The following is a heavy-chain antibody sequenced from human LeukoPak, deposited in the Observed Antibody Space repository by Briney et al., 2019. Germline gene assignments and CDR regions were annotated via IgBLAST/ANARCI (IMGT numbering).Heavy chain of an antibody. Sequence: HAGGSLRLSCAASGFTFDDYAMHWVRQAPGKGLEWVSLISGDGGSTYYADSVKGRFTISRDNSKNSLYLQMNSLRTEDTALYYCAKGRGLECGLYSSGWYGCAECFQHWGQGTLVTVSS. J-gene: IGHJ1*01. V-gene: IGHV3-43*02. CDR2: ISGDGGST. CDR1: GFTFDDYA. CDR3: AKGRGLECGLYSSGWYGCAECFQH. D-gene: IGHD6-19*01.